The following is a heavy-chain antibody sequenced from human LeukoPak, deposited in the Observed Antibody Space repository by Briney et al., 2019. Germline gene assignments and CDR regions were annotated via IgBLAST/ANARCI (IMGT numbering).Heavy chain of an antibody. CDR3: ARDSSGWYHWFDP. CDR1: GYTFTSYD. V-gene: IGHV1-8*01. CDR2: MNPNSGNT. J-gene: IGHJ5*02. Sequence: ASVKVSCKASGYTFTSYDINWVPQAPGQGREWMGWMNPNSGNTGYAQKFQGRVTMTRNTSISTAYMELSSLGSEDTAVYYCARDSSGWYHWFDPWGQGTLVTVSS. D-gene: IGHD6-19*01.